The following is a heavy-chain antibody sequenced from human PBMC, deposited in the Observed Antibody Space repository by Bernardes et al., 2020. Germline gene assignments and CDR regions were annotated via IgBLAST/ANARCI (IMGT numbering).Heavy chain of an antibody. CDR1: GFTFSSYV. CDR2: ITDTGANS. J-gene: IGHJ4*02. V-gene: IGHV3-23*01. Sequence: GGSLTLSCPVSGFTFSSYVTSWVRQSPGKVLEWVSLITDTGANSYYADSVKGRFTISRDNSKNTLYLQMNSLRAEDTAVYYCAKGLWFGELLCPFDYWGQGTLVTVSS. D-gene: IGHD3-10*01. CDR3: AKGLWFGELLCPFDY.